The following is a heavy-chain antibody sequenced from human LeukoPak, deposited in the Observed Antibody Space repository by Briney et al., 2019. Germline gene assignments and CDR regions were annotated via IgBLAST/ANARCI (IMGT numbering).Heavy chain of an antibody. CDR3: TTAEPELYGDYAYQFDY. Sequence: PGRSLRLSCAASGFTFSSAWMNWVRQAPGKGLEWVGRIKSKTDGGTTDYAAPVKGRFTISRDDSKNTLYLQMNSLKTEDTAVYYCTTAEPELYGDYAYQFDYWGQGTLVTVSS. D-gene: IGHD4-17*01. J-gene: IGHJ4*02. CDR2: IKSKTDGGTT. V-gene: IGHV3-15*07. CDR1: GFTFSSAW.